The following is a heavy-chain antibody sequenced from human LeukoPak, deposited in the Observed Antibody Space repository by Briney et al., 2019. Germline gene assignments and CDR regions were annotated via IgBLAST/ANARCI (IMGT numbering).Heavy chain of an antibody. CDR1: GFTFSTFW. J-gene: IGHJ4*02. D-gene: IGHD3-22*01. V-gene: IGHV3-7*01. CDR3: SRDLSPQCSSGLCPSVDY. Sequence: PGGSLRLSCGASGFTFSTFWMTWVRQAPGKGLEWVANIKEDGSEEYYVDSVKGRFTISRDNAKNSLYPQMDSVRAEDTAIYYCSRDLSPQCSSGLCPSVDYWGQGTLVTVSS. CDR2: IKEDGSEE.